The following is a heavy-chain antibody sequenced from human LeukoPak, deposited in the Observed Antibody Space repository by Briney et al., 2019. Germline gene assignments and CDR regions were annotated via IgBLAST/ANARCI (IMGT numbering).Heavy chain of an antibody. CDR2: IYYSGST. D-gene: IGHD6-25*01. CDR1: GGSISSSSYC. Sequence: PSETLSLTCTVSGGSISSSSYCWGWIRQPPGKGLEWIGSIYYSGSTYYNPSLKSRVTISVDTSKNQFSLKLSSVTAADTAVYYCARHPLAGATAPNYFDYWGQGTLVTVSS. V-gene: IGHV4-39*01. J-gene: IGHJ4*02. CDR3: ARHPLAGATAPNYFDY.